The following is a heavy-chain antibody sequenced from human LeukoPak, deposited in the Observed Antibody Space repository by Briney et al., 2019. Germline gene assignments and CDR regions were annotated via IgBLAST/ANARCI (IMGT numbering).Heavy chain of an antibody. J-gene: IGHJ6*02. CDR3: ARDHFTSFYYYGMDV. CDR2: ISSSSSYI. CDR1: GFTFSSYS. D-gene: IGHD3-3*02. V-gene: IGHV3-21*01. Sequence: PGGSLRLSCAASGFTFSSYSMNWVRQAPGKGLEWVSPISSSSSYIYYADSVKGRFTISRDNAKNSLYLQMNSLRAEDTAVYYCARDHFTSFYYYGMDVWGQGTTVTVSS.